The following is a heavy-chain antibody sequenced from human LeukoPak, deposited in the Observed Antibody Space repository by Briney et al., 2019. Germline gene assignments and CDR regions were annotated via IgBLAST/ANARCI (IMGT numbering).Heavy chain of an antibody. J-gene: IGHJ5*01. CDR1: GFTFSNYW. D-gene: IGHD1-14*01. CDR2: IKQDGSEK. CDR3: AKEGAYPIITYDS. Sequence: PGGSLRLSCAASGFTFSNYWMNWLRQAPGKGLEWVSNIKQDGSEKYYVDSVKGRFTISRDNAKHSLYLQMNSLRAEDAGVYYCAKEGAYPIITYDSWGQGTLVTVSS. V-gene: IGHV3-7*01.